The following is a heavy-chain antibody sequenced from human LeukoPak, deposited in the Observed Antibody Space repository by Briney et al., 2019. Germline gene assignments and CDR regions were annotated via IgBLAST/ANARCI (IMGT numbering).Heavy chain of an antibody. V-gene: IGHV3-49*04. CDR3: IRIYGNYGIDY. CDR2: IRSGGTT. CDR1: GFTFSNAC. D-gene: IGHD3-10*01. J-gene: IGHJ4*02. Sequence: GGSLRLSCAASGFTFSNACMSWVRQAPGKGLEWVGLIRSGGTTEYAASVKGRFTISRDDSKSIAYLQMNSLKTEDTAMYYCIRIYGNYGIDYWGQGTLVTVSS.